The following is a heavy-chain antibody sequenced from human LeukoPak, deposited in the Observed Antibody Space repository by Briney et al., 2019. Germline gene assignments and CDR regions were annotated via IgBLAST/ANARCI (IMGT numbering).Heavy chain of an antibody. J-gene: IGHJ3*02. Sequence: SETLSLTCTVSGGSISSYYWSWIRQPPGKGLERIGYIYYSGSTNYNPSLKSRVTISVDTSKNQFSLKLSSVTAADTAVYYCARDRFYYDFWSGYPDAFDIWGQGTMVTVSS. CDR1: GGSISSYY. CDR2: IYYSGST. V-gene: IGHV4-59*01. CDR3: ARDRFYYDFWSGYPDAFDI. D-gene: IGHD3-3*01.